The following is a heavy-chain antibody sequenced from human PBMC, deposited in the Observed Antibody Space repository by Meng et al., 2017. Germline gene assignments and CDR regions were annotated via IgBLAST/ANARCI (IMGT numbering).Heavy chain of an antibody. Sequence: GGSLRLSCAASGFTFSDYYMSWIRQAPGKGLEWVSYIRSSGSTIYYADSVKGRFTISRDNAKNSLYLQMNSLRAEDTAVYYCASKVGATTFDYWGQGTLVTVSS. J-gene: IGHJ4*02. CDR2: IRSSGSTI. D-gene: IGHD1-26*01. CDR1: GFTFSDYY. V-gene: IGHV3-11*01. CDR3: ASKVGATTFDY.